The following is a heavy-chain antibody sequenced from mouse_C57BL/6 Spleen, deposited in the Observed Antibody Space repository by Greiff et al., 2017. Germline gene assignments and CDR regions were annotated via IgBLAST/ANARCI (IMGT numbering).Heavy chain of an antibody. J-gene: IGHJ1*03. Sequence: DVMLVESGGGLVKPGGSLKLSCAASGFTFSDYGMHWVRQAPEKGLEWVAYISSGSSTIYYADTVKGRFTISRDNAKNTLFLQMTSLRSEDTAMYYCAVYYGNYVDWYFDVWGTGTTVTVSS. CDR2: ISSGSSTI. D-gene: IGHD2-1*01. V-gene: IGHV5-17*01. CDR3: AVYYGNYVDWYFDV. CDR1: GFTFSDYG.